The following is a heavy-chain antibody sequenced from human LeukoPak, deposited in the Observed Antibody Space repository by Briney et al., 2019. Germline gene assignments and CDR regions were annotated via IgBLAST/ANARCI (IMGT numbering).Heavy chain of an antibody. CDR2: ISSSSSYI. CDR1: GFTFSSYS. D-gene: IGHD6-13*01. V-gene: IGHV3-21*04. J-gene: IGHJ3*02. CDR3: AKDPGYSSSWYSSSAFDI. Sequence: GGSLRLSCAASGFTFSSYSMNWVRQAPGKGLEWVSSISSSSSYIYYADSVKGRFTISRDNAKNSLYLQMNSLRAEDTALYYCAKDPGYSSSWYSSSAFDIWGQGTMVTVSS.